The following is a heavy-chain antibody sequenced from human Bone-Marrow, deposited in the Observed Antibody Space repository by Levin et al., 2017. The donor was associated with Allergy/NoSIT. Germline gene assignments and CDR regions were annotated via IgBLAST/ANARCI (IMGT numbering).Heavy chain of an antibody. V-gene: IGHV3-33*01. CDR3: ARAPYYDSSGYFPDLYYDYGMDV. D-gene: IGHD3-22*01. J-gene: IGHJ6*02. CDR1: GFTFSSYG. Sequence: GGSLRLSCAASGFTFSSYGMHWVRQAPGKGLEWVAVIWYDGSNKYYADSVKGRFTISRDNSKNTLYLQMNSLRAEDTAVYYCARAPYYDSSGYFPDLYYDYGMDVWGQGTTVTVSS. CDR2: IWYDGSNK.